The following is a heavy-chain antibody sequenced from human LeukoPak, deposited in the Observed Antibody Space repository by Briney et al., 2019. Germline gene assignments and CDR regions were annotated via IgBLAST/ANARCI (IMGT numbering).Heavy chain of an antibody. D-gene: IGHD3-22*01. CDR3: ARSDYYDSSGYFDY. Sequence: XYXWXWIXXPXGXGLXXIGYIYYSGSTYYNPSLKSRVTISVDTSKNQFSLKLSSVTAADTAVYYCARSDYYDSSGYFDYWGQGTLVTVSS. V-gene: IGHV4-30-4*01. CDR1: XYX. J-gene: IGHJ4*02. CDR2: IYYSGST.